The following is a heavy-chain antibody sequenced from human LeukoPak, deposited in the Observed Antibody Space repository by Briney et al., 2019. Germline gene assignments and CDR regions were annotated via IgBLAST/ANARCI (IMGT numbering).Heavy chain of an antibody. V-gene: IGHV4-59*01. J-gene: IGHJ3*01. Sequence: SETLSLTCTVSGGSMSRNYWTWIRQPPGEGLEWIGHISTGSSNYNPSLKSRVTISLDTSKNQFSLRLKSVTAADTAMYYCVRRVVVVTGKEKSDAFDVWGQGTMVTVSA. CDR1: GGSMSRNY. CDR2: ISTGSS. CDR3: VRRVVVVTGKEKSDAFDV. D-gene: IGHD2-21*02.